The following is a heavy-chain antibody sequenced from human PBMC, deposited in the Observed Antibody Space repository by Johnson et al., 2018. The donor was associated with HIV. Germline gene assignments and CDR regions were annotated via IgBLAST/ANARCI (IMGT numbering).Heavy chain of an antibody. CDR1: GFTFSNYA. V-gene: IGHV3-23*04. Sequence: MLLVESGGGLVQPGGSLRLSCADSGFTFSNYAMNWVRQAPGTGLAWVSGISNSGGSTYFADAVKGRFTISRDNSKNTLYLHRNSLRAEDTAVYYCSKNSRITYDARSAFDIWGQGTMVTVS. CDR3: SKNSRITYDARSAFDI. J-gene: IGHJ3*02. D-gene: IGHD3-3*01. CDR2: ISNSGGST.